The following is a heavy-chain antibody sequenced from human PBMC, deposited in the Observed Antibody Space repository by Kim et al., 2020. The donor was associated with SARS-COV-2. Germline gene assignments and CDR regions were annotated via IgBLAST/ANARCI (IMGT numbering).Heavy chain of an antibody. CDR2: IYYSGST. Sequence: SETLSLTCTVSGGSISSSSYYWGWIRQPPGKGLEWIGSIYYSGSTYYNPSLKSRVTISVDTSKNQFSLKLSSVTAADTAVYYCARLHDYSNYYVDYWGQGTLVTVSS. CDR3: ARLHDYSNYYVDY. V-gene: IGHV4-39*07. J-gene: IGHJ4*02. CDR1: GGSISSSSYY. D-gene: IGHD4-4*01.